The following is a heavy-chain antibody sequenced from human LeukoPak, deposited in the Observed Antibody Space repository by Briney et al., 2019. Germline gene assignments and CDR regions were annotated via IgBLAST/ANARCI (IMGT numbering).Heavy chain of an antibody. V-gene: IGHV3-23*01. CDR3: AKGEPYYDFWSGYYNYMDV. D-gene: IGHD3-3*01. CDR1: GFSLCSYA. CDR2: ISGSGGST. Sequence: GGSLRLSSVDSGFSLCSYATSCVRHAPGKGPECVSAISGSGGSTYYADPVKSRFTISSDNSKNTLYLQMNSLRAKDTAVYYCAKGEPYYDFWSGYYNYMDVWGKGTTVTVSS. J-gene: IGHJ6*03.